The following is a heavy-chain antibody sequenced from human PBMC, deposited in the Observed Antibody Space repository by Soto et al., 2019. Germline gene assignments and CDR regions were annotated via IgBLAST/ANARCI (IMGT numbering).Heavy chain of an antibody. J-gene: IGHJ4*02. V-gene: IGHV5-10-1*01. D-gene: IGHD3-22*01. CDR3: ARQIYDSDTGPNFQYYFDS. CDR2: IDPSDSQT. CDR1: GYSFAGYW. Sequence: PGESLKISCKGSGYSFAGYWTTWVRQKPGKGLEWMGRIDPSDSQTYYSPSFRGHVTISATKSITTVFLQWSSLRASDTAMYYCARQIYDSDTGPNFQYYFDSWGQGTPLTVSS.